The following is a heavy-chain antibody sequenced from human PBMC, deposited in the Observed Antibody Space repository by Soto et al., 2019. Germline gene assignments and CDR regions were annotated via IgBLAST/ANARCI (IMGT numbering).Heavy chain of an antibody. CDR3: ASDYLTGPTLHRFWFDP. CDR2: ISAYNGNT. Sequence: QVQLVQSGAEVKKPGASVKVSCKASGYTFTSYGISWVRQAPGQGLEWMGWISAYNGNTNYAQKLQGRVTMTTDTTKSTAYMELRSLRADDAAVYYCASDYLTGPTLHRFWFDPWGQGTLVTVSS. D-gene: IGHD1-20*01. V-gene: IGHV1-18*01. CDR1: GYTFTSYG. J-gene: IGHJ5*02.